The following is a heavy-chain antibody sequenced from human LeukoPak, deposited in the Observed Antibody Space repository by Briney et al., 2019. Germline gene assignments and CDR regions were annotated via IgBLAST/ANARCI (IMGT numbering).Heavy chain of an antibody. CDR3: ARVSVYRSDFDY. V-gene: IGHV1-2*02. Sequence: ASVKVSCKASGYTFTGYYMHWVRQAPGQGLEWMGWINPNSGGTNYAQKFQGRVTITRDTSISTAYMELSRLRSDDTAVYYCARVSVYRSDFDYWGQGTLVTVSS. J-gene: IGHJ4*02. CDR2: INPNSGGT. CDR1: GYTFTGYY. D-gene: IGHD1-26*01.